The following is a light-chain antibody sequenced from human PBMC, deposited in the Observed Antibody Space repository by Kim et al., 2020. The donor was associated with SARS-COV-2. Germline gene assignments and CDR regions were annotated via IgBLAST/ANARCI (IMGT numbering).Light chain of an antibody. CDR3: CSYAGIYTYV. Sequence: GQSVTISRTGTSSDVGGYNYVSWYQQHPGKAPKLMIYDVTKRPSGVPDRFSGSKSGNTASLTISGLQAEDEADYYCCSYAGIYTYVFGTGTKVTVL. J-gene: IGLJ1*01. CDR1: SSDVGGYNY. V-gene: IGLV2-11*01. CDR2: DVT.